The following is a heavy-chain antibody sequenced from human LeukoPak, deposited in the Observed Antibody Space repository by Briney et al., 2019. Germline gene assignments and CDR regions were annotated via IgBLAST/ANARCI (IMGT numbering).Heavy chain of an antibody. J-gene: IGHJ5*02. CDR1: GFTFSSYW. CDR3: TRWARYCSGGSCYSWFDP. D-gene: IGHD2-15*01. Sequence: PGGSLRLSCAASGFTFSSYWMSWVRQAPGKGLEWVANMKLDGSEEYYVDSVKGRSTISRDNAKNSLYLQMNSLRVDDTAVYYCTRWARYCSGGSCYSWFDPWGQGTLVTVSS. V-gene: IGHV3-7*01. CDR2: MKLDGSEE.